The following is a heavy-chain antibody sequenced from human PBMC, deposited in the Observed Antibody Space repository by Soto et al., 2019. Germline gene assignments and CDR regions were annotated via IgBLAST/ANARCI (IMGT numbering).Heavy chain of an antibody. J-gene: IGHJ4*02. CDR2: INHSGST. Sequence: QVQLQQWGAGLLKPSETLSLTCAVYGGSFSGYYWSWIRQPPGKGLEWIGEINHSGSTNYNPSLKSRVTISVDTSKNQFSLKLSSVTAADTAVYYCARGRRTLIDYWGLGTLVTVSS. CDR3: ARGRRTLIDY. CDR1: GGSFSGYY. V-gene: IGHV4-34*01.